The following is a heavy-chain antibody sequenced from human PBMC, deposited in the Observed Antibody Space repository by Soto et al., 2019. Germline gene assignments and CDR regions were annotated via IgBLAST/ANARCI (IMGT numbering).Heavy chain of an antibody. Sequence: SEALSLPCAVYVASFSGYYWCWIRQCPGKGLEWIGSVYYRGRSYSKSSVKSRITISVDTSKNQFSLNLNSVTASDTAVYFCVSQRTSVLSQAYFDYWGPGALVTVSS. J-gene: IGHJ4*02. CDR2: VYYRGRS. CDR3: VSQRTSVLSQAYFDY. D-gene: IGHD2-8*01. CDR1: VASFSGYY. V-gene: IGHV4-34*01.